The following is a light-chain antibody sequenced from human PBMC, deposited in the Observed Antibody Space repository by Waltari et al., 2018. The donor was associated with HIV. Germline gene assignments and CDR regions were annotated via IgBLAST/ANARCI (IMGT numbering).Light chain of an antibody. CDR3: QVWDGDSNHVV. V-gene: IGLV3-21*04. CDR2: YDI. CDR1: NIGSRT. J-gene: IGLJ2*01. Sequence: SYMLTQPPSVSLAPGATARITCEGDNIGSRTVQRYQQKAGQAPVLVIYYDIDRPSGIPERFSGSNSDNTATLTISRVEAGDEADYYCQVWDGDSNHVVFGGGTKLTVL.